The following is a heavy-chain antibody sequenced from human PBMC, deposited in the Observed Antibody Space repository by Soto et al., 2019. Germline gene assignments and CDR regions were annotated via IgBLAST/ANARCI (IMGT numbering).Heavy chain of an antibody. CDR1: GYTFTGYY. CDR3: ARGPGMVVVPAADFWFDP. D-gene: IGHD2-2*01. Sequence: GASVKVSCKASGYTFTGYYMHWVRQAPGQGLEWMGWINPNSGGTNYAQKFQGWVTMTRDTSISTAYMELSGLRSDDTAVYYCARGPGMVVVPAADFWFDPWGQGPLVTV. V-gene: IGHV1-2*04. J-gene: IGHJ5*02. CDR2: INPNSGGT.